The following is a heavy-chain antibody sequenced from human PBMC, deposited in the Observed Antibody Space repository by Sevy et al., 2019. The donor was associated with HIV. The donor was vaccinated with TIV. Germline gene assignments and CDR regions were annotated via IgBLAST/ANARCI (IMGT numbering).Heavy chain of an antibody. J-gene: IGHJ4*02. V-gene: IGHV3-30-3*01. CDR2: ISYDGSNK. CDR1: GFTFSSYA. D-gene: IGHD3-22*01. Sequence: GGSLKLSCAASGFTFSSYAMHWVRQAPGKGLEWVAVISYDGSNKYYAESVKGRFTISRDNSKNTLYLQMNSLRAEDTAVYYCARETISSGYYGYFDYWGQGTLVTVSS. CDR3: ARETISSGYYGYFDY.